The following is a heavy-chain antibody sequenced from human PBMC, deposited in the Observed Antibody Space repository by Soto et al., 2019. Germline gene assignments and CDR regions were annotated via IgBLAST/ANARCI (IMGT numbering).Heavy chain of an antibody. J-gene: IGHJ5*02. CDR2: MYYSGST. CDR3: ARLGYCSGGSCYPEYNWFDP. V-gene: IGHV4-59*01. Sequence: WTWLRQLPGKGLEWIGYMYYSGSTNYNPSLKSRVTISVDTSKNQFSLKLSSVTAADTAVYYCARLGYCSGGSCYPEYNWFDPWGQGTLVTVS. D-gene: IGHD2-15*01.